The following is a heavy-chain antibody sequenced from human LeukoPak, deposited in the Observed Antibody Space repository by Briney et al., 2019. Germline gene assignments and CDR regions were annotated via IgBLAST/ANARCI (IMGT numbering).Heavy chain of an antibody. V-gene: IGHV1-8*01. CDR1: GYTFTSYD. CDR2: MNPNSGNT. CDR3: ARATPISAWYQLLGGTPWFDP. Sequence: ASVKVSCKASGYTFTSYDINWVRQATGQGLEWMGWMNPNSGNTGYAQKFQGRVTMTRNTSISTAYMELSSLRSDDTAVYYCARATPISAWYQLLGGTPWFDPWGQGTLVTVSS. D-gene: IGHD2-2*01. J-gene: IGHJ5*02.